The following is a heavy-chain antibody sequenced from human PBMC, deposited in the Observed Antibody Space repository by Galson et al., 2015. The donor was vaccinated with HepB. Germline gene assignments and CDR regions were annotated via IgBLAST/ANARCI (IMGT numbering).Heavy chain of an antibody. CDR2: IKQDGSEK. CDR3: ARDRETWIQLWVARYFDY. D-gene: IGHD5-18*01. V-gene: IGHV3-7*03. Sequence: SLRLSCAASGFTFSSYWMSWVRQAPGKGLEWVANIKQDGSEKYYVDSVKGRFTISRDNAKNSLYLQMNSLRAEDTAVYYCARDRETWIQLWVARYFDYWGQGTLVTVSS. CDR1: GFTFSSYW. J-gene: IGHJ4*02.